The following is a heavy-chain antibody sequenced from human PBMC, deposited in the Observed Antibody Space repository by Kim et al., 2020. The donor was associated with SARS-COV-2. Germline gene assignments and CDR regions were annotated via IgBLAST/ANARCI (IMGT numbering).Heavy chain of an antibody. Sequence: ASVKVSCKASGYTFTGYYMHWVRQAPGQGLEWMGRINPNSGGTNYAQKFQGRVTMTRDTSISTAYMELSRLRSDDTAVYYCAREAGLRGEYYFDYWGQGTLVTVSS. D-gene: IGHD3-16*01. CDR2: INPNSGGT. CDR3: AREAGLRGEYYFDY. J-gene: IGHJ4*02. CDR1: GYTFTGYY. V-gene: IGHV1-2*06.